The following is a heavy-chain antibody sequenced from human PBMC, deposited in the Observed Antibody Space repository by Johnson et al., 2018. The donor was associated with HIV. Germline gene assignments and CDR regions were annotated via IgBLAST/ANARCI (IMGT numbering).Heavy chain of an antibody. CDR2: ISRSGTTI. CDR3: ARVLRGYDAFDI. V-gene: IGHV3-11*04. J-gene: IGHJ3*02. Sequence: QVQVVESGGGLVKPGGSLRLSCAASGFTFTDYQMSWIRQAPGKGLEWVSYISRSGTTIYYADSVQGRFTVSRDNAKNSLYLQMNSLRADDTAVYYCARVLRGYDAFDIWGQGTRVTVSS. D-gene: IGHD6-25*01. CDR1: GFTFTDYQ.